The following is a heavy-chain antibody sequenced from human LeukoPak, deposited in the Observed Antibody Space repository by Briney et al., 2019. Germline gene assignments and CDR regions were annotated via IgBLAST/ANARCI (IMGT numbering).Heavy chain of an antibody. Sequence: ASVKVSCKASGYTFTSYDINWVRQATGQGLEWMGWMNPNSGNTGYAQKFQGRVTMTRHTSISTAYMELSSLRSEDTAVYYCASTSNYDFWSGLGMDVWGQGTTVTVSS. CDR3: ASTSNYDFWSGLGMDV. D-gene: IGHD3-3*01. CDR1: GYTFTSYD. V-gene: IGHV1-8*01. J-gene: IGHJ6*02. CDR2: MNPNSGNT.